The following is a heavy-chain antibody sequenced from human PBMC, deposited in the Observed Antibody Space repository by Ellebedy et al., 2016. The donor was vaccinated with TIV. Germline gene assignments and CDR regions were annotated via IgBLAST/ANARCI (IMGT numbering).Heavy chain of an antibody. CDR1: GYTFTSYG. J-gene: IGHJ6*02. D-gene: IGHD6-19*01. CDR3: ARDFAVAGTYYYYGMDV. V-gene: IGHV1-18*01. Sequence: AASVKVSCKASGYTFTSYGISWVRQAPGQGLEWMAWISAYNANTNYAQNLQGRVTMTTDTSTSTAYMELRSLRSDDTAVYYCARDFAVAGTYYYYGMDVWGQGTTVAVS. CDR2: ISAYNANT.